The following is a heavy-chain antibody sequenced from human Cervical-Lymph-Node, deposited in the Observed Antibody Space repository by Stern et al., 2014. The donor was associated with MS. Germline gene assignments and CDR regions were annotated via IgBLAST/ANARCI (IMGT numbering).Heavy chain of an antibody. V-gene: IGHV1-58*01. J-gene: IGHJ3*02. CDR2: IVVGSGNT. D-gene: IGHD3-22*01. CDR1: GFTFTSSA. CDR3: AAEPMYYSDSVGAFDI. Sequence: QLVESGPEVKKPGTSVKVSCKASGFTFTSSAVQWGRQVRGKRLGWIGWIVVGSGNTNYAQKFQERVTITRDMSTSTAYMELSSLRSEDTAVYYCAAEPMYYSDSVGAFDIWGQGTMVTVSS.